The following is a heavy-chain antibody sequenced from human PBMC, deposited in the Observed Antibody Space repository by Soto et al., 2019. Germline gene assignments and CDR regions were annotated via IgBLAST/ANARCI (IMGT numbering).Heavy chain of an antibody. J-gene: IGHJ6*02. CDR3: ARSATNSCSSTNCSQGANYYYYGMDV. V-gene: IGHV3-30-3*01. CDR2: ISYDGSNK. Sequence: QVQLVESGGGVVQPGRSLRLSCAASGFTFSSYAVHWVRQAPGKGLEWVAVISYDGSNKYYADSVKGRFTISRDNSKNTLYLQMNRLRAEATAVYFCARSATNSCSSTNCSQGANYYYYGMDVWGQGTTVTVSS. D-gene: IGHD2-2*01. CDR1: GFTFSSYA.